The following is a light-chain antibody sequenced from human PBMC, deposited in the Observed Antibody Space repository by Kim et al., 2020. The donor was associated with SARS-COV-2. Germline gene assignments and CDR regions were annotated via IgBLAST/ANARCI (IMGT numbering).Light chain of an antibody. CDR3: QHFKSWPRT. V-gene: IGKV3-15*01. CDR2: DTS. J-gene: IGKJ1*01. CDR1: HSVASR. Sequence: EIVLTQSPATLSVSPGETATLSCRASHSVASRLAWYQQKPGQAPGLLISDTSTRATDIPARFSGSGSGTEFTLTISSLQSEDSALYYCQHFKSWPRTFGQGTKVDIK.